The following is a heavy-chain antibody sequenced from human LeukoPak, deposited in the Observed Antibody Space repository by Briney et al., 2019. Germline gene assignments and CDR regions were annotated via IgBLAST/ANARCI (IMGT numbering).Heavy chain of an antibody. V-gene: IGHV3-30*01. Sequence: GGSPRLSCAASGFTFSSYAMHWVRQAPGKGLEWVAVISYDGSNKYYADSVKGRFTISRDNSKNTLYLQMNSLRAEDTAVYYCARDTSFDYWGEGTLVTVPS. J-gene: IGHJ4*02. CDR3: ARDTSFDY. CDR2: ISYDGSNK. CDR1: GFTFSSYA.